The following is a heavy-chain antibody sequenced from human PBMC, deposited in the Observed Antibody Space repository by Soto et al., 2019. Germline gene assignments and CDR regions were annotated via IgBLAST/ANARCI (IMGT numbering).Heavy chain of an antibody. CDR3: ARGVYGSGNYYTGTPAFDI. J-gene: IGHJ3*02. V-gene: IGHV1-69*06. CDR2: TIPVFNTA. D-gene: IGHD3-10*01. CDR1: GGTLSDHG. Sequence: QVQLEQSGAEVKKPGSSVKISCKASGGTLSDHGVSWLRQAPGQGLEWVGGTIPVFNTAKYAPKFQGRVTIAADKSTNIAYMELGSLRSDDTAFYYCARGVYGSGNYYTGTPAFDIWGQGTLVIVSS.